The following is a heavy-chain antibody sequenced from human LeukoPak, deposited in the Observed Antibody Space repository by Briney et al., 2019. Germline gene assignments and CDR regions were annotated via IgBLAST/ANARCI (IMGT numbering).Heavy chain of an antibody. CDR3: ANAGRDSSSTISCGMDV. CDR1: GFTFSSYS. CDR2: ISSSSSTI. D-gene: IGHD6-13*01. V-gene: IGHV3-48*01. J-gene: IGHJ6*02. Sequence: GGSLRLSCAASGFTFSSYSMNWVRQAPGKGLEWVSYISSSSSTIYYADSVKGRFTISRDNAKNSLYLQMNSLRAEDTAVYYCANAGRDSSSTISCGMDVWGQGTTVTVSS.